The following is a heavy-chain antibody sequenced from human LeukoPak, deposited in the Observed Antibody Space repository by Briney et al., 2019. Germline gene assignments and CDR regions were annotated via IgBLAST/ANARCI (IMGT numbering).Heavy chain of an antibody. J-gene: IGHJ4*02. Sequence: GGSLRLSCTVSGFTVSSNSMSWVRQAPGKGLEWVSFIYSDNTHYSDSVKGRFTISRDNSKNTLYLQMNNLRADDTAVYYCAKARYDGEVMIAATDYWGQGTLVTVSS. CDR2: IYSDNT. CDR3: AKARYDGEVMIAATDY. D-gene: IGHD2-15*01. CDR1: GFTVSSNS. V-gene: IGHV3-66*03.